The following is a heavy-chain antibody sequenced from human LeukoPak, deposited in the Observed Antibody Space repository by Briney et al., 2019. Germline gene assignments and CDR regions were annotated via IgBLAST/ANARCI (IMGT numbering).Heavy chain of an antibody. V-gene: IGHV1-18*01. CDR3: ARDDPTTGTTPTADY. CDR1: AYTFTSGG. J-gene: IGHJ4*02. D-gene: IGHD1-1*01. Sequence: ASVNLSFKASAYTFTSGGISLVRHRPAQGLEWVGLISDYNGNKKYAQKLQGRGTMTTDTSTSTAYMELRSLRSDDTAVYYCARDDPTTGTTPTADYWGQGTLVTVSS. CDR2: ISDYNGNK.